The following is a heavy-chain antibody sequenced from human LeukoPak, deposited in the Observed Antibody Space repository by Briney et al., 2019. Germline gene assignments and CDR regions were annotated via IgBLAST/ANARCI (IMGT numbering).Heavy chain of an antibody. J-gene: IGHJ6*03. D-gene: IGHD5-24*01. CDR3: ARLEQYYYYYMDV. CDR1: GGSISSYY. CDR2: IYYSGST. Sequence: SETLSLTCTVSGGSISSYYWSWIRQPPGKGLEWIGYIYYSGSTNYNPSLKSRGTISVDTSKNQFSLKLSSVTAADTAVYYCARLEQYYYYYMDVWGKGTTVTVSS. V-gene: IGHV4-59*01.